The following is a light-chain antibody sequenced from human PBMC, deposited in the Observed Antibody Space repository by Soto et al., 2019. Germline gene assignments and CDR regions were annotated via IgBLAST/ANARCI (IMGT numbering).Light chain of an antibody. CDR3: GAWDSSLSVWV. CDR2: DIN. V-gene: IGLV1-51*01. J-gene: IGLJ3*02. CDR1: SSNTGNNY. Sequence: QSVLTQPPSVSAAPGQKVTISCSGSSSNTGNNYVSWYRQFPGTAPKLLIYDINKRPSGIPDRFSGSKSGTSATLGITGLQTGDEADYYCGAWDSSLSVWVFGGGTQLTVL.